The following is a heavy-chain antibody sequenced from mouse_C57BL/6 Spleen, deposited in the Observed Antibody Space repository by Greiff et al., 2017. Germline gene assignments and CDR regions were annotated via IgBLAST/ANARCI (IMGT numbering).Heavy chain of an antibody. Sequence: VQLQQSGAELVRPGASVKLSCTASGFNFKDYYMHWVKQRPEQGLEWIGRIDPEDGDTEYAPKFKGKATMTADTSSNTAYLQLSSLTSEDTAGYYCTTTGGNYVAYWGQGTLVTVSA. CDR3: TTTGGNYVAY. CDR2: IDPEDGDT. J-gene: IGHJ3*01. CDR1: GFNFKDYY. V-gene: IGHV14-1*01. D-gene: IGHD2-1*01.